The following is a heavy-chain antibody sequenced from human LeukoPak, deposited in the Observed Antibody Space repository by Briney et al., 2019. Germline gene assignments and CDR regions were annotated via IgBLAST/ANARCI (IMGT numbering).Heavy chain of an antibody. CDR2: IYPGDSDT. CDR1: GSIFTSYW. V-gene: IGHV5-51*01. J-gene: IGHJ4*02. Sequence: GASLKISCKCSGSIFTSYWIGWVRPLRGKGLELMGIIYPGDSDTRYSPSFQGQVTISADKSISTSYLQWSSLKASDTAMYYCARSYGYSSSWLDYWGQGTLVTVSS. D-gene: IGHD6-13*01. CDR3: ARSYGYSSSWLDY.